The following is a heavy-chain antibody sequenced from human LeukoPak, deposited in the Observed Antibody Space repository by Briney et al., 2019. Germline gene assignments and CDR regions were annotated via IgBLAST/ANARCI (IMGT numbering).Heavy chain of an antibody. CDR2: ISWNSGRI. V-gene: IGHV3-9*03. CDR1: GFTFDDYA. CDR3: AKDMRSSGCNFDY. D-gene: IGHD6-19*01. J-gene: IGHJ4*02. Sequence: GRSLRLSCVASGFTFDDYAMHWVRQAPGKGLEWVSGISWNSGRIGYADSVKGRFTISRDNAKNSLYLQMNSLRAEDMALYYCAKDMRSSGCNFDYWGQGTLVTVSS.